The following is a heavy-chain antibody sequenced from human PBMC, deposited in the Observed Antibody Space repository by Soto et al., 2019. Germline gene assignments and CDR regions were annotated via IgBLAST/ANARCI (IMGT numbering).Heavy chain of an antibody. Sequence: QVQLVQSGAEVKKPGSSVKVSCKASGGTFSSYAISWVRQAPGQGLEWMGGSIPIFGTANYAQKFQGRVTITADESTSTAYMELSSLISEDTAVYYCARERSTVVTYYYYYYGMDVWGQGTTVTVSS. J-gene: IGHJ6*02. CDR2: SIPIFGTA. D-gene: IGHD2-15*01. CDR1: GGTFSSYA. V-gene: IGHV1-69*01. CDR3: ARERSTVVTYYYYYYGMDV.